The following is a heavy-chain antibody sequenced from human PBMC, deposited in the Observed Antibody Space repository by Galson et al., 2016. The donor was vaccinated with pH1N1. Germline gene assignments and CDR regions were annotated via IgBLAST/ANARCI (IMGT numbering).Heavy chain of an antibody. CDR2: IYSSGST. V-gene: IGHV4-39*07. J-gene: IGHJ4*02. CDR3: AREDCSSGPCPLDS. CDR1: GGSISSNDYY. D-gene: IGHD2-15*01. Sequence: SETLSLTCTVSGGSISSNDYYWTWIRQPPGKGLEWIGTIYSSGSTYDNPSLKSRATISVDTSKNQFSLRLSSVTAADTAVYYCAREDCSSGPCPLDSWGQGTLVIVSS.